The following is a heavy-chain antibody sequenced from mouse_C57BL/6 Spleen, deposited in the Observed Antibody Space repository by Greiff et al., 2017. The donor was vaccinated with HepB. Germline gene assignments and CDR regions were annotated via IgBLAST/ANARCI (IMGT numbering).Heavy chain of an antibody. Sequence: VQLVESGAELVRPGTSVKMSCKASGYTFTNYWIGWAKQRPGHGLEWIGDIYPGGGYTNYNEKFKGKATLTADKSSSTAYMQFSSLTSEDSAIYYCARSIPPYFDVWGTGTTVTVSS. CDR2: IYPGGGYT. CDR1: GYTFTNYW. CDR3: ARSIPPYFDV. V-gene: IGHV1-63*01. D-gene: IGHD5-1-1*01. J-gene: IGHJ1*03.